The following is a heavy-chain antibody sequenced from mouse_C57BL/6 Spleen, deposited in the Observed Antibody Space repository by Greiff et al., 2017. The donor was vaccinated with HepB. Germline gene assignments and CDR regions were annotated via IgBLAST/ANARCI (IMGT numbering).Heavy chain of an antibody. D-gene: IGHD4-1*01. CDR2: INYDGSST. CDR3: ARANLYYAMDY. J-gene: IGHJ4*01. Sequence: DVKLVESEGGLVQPGSSMKLSCTASGFTFSDYYMAWVRQVPEKGLEWVANINYDGSSTYYLDSLKSRFIISRDNAKNILYLQMSSLKSEDTATYYCARANLYYAMDYWGQGTSVTVSS. V-gene: IGHV5-16*01. CDR1: GFTFSDYY.